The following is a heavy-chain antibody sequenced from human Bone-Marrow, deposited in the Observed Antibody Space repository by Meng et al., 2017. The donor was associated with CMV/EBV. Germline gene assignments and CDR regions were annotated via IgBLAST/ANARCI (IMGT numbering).Heavy chain of an antibody. CDR3: ARGGGQD. J-gene: IGHJ4*02. CDR2: ISSSSSTI. D-gene: IGHD3-16*01. CDR1: GFTFSSYS. V-gene: IGHV3-48*04. Sequence: GESLKISCAASGFTFSSYSMNWVRQAPGKGLEWVSYISSSSSTIYYADSVKGRFTISRDNAKNSLYLQMNSLRAEDTAVYYCARGGGQDWGQGTLVTVSS.